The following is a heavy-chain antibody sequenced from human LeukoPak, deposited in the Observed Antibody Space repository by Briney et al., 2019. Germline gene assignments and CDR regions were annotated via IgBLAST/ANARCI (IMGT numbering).Heavy chain of an antibody. V-gene: IGHV4-4*07. CDR2: IYTSGST. CDR1: GGSISSYY. CDR3: ARIEAKLLWFGELYH. D-gene: IGHD3-10*01. J-gene: IGHJ5*02. Sequence: PSETLSLTCTVSGGSISSYYWSWIRQPAGKGLEWIGRIYTSGSTNYNPSLKSRVTMSVDTSKNQFSLKLSSVTAADTAVYYCARIEAKLLWFGELYHWGQGTLVTVSS.